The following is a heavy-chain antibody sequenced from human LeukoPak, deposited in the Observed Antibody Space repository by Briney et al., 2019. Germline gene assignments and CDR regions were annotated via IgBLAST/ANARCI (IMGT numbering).Heavy chain of an antibody. Sequence: VASVTVSCKASGYTLTSHYMHWVRQAPGQGLEWMGKINPSGGSTSYAQKFQGRVTMTRDTSTSTVYMELSSLRSEDTAVYYCARYVGYYYDYWGQGTLVTVSS. J-gene: IGHJ4*02. V-gene: IGHV1-46*01. CDR3: ARYVGYYYDY. CDR2: INPSGGST. CDR1: GYTLTSHY. D-gene: IGHD3-22*01.